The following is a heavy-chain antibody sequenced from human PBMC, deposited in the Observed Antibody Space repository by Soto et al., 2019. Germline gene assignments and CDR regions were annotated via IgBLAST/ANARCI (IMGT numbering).Heavy chain of an antibody. CDR2: INHSGST. V-gene: IGHV4-34*01. Sequence: SETLSLTCAVYGGSFSGYYWSWIRQPPGKGLEWIGEINHSGSTNYNPSLKSRVTISVDTSKNQFSLKLSSVTAADTAVYYCARADGSGWFNWFDPWGQGTLVTVSS. D-gene: IGHD6-19*01. J-gene: IGHJ5*02. CDR3: ARADGSGWFNWFDP. CDR1: GGSFSGYY.